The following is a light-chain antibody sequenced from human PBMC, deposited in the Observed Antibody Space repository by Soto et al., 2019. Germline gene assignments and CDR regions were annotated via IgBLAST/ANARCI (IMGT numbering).Light chain of an antibody. CDR1: QSVSSY. CDR3: QQRSNWPPYT. CDR2: DAS. J-gene: IGKJ2*01. Sequence: EIVLTQSPATLSMSPGDRATLSCRASQSVSSYLAWYQQKPGQAPRLLIYDASNRATGIPARFSGSGSGTDFTLTISSLEPEDFAVYHCQQRSNWPPYTFGQGTKLEIK. V-gene: IGKV3-11*01.